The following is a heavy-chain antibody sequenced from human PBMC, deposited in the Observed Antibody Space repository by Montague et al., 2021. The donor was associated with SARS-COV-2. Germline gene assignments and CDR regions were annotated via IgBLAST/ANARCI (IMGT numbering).Heavy chain of an antibody. V-gene: IGHV4-59*01. D-gene: IGHD6-13*01. Sequence: SETLSLTCTVSGGSISSYYWSWIRQPPGKGLEWIGYIYYSGSTNFNPSLKSRVTISVDTSKNQFSLTLSSVTAADTAVYYCARARRYSSSWYPRFDPWGQGTLVTVSS. CDR3: ARARRYSSSWYPRFDP. CDR1: GGSISSYY. CDR2: IYYSGST. J-gene: IGHJ5*02.